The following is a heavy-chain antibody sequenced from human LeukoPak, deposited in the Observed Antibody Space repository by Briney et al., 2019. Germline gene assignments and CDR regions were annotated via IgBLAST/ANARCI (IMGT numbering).Heavy chain of an antibody. CDR1: GYTFIGYY. V-gene: IGHV1-2*02. Sequence: ASVKVSCKASGYTFIGYYIHWVRQAPGQGLEWMGWINPKNGGTNYLQKFQGRVIMTRETSVSTAYMELSRLRSGDTAVYYCARGFGYSTAYDLDSWGQGTLVTVSS. CDR3: ARGFGYSTAYDLDS. J-gene: IGHJ4*02. CDR2: INPKNGGT. D-gene: IGHD5-12*01.